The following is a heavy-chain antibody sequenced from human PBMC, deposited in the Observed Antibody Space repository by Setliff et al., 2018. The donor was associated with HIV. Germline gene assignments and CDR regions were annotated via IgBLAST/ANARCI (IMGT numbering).Heavy chain of an antibody. J-gene: IGHJ4*02. V-gene: IGHV4-39*01. CDR3: ARQGAVTGHSFDS. CDR1: GDSIGTGTHY. CDR2: LYGHSST. D-gene: IGHD6-19*01. Sequence: SETLSLTCNVSGDSIGTGTHYWAWIRQPPGKGLEWIGSLYGHSSTYYTKSLRGRVTISADTSKNQFSLRLSSVTAADTAVYYCARQGAVTGHSFDSWGQGTLVTVSS.